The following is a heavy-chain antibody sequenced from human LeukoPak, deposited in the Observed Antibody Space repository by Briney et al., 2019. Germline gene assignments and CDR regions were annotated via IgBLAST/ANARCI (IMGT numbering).Heavy chain of an antibody. J-gene: IGHJ5*02. CDR3: ARPDHGAALGT. D-gene: IGHD6-6*01. CDR1: GGTFSSYA. CDR2: IIPIFGTA. Sequence: GASVKVSCEASGGTFSSYAISWVRQAPGQGLEWMGGIIPIFGTANYAQKFQGRVTITTDESTSTAYMELSSLRSEDTAVYYCARPDHGAALGTWGQGTLVTVSS. V-gene: IGHV1-69*05.